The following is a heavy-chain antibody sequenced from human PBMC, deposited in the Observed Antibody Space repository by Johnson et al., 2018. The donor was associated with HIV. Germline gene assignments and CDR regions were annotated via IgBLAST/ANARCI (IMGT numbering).Heavy chain of an antibody. CDR1: GFSFSTYD. CDR2: IGTGGDT. Sequence: VQLVESGGGLIQPGGSLRISCAASGFSFSTYDMHWVRQPTGKGLEWVSGIGTGGDTYYQDSVKGGLTISRANAKNSLYLQMNSLTAGDPAVYYFARAKVIRGAEGLAFDMWGQGTLVTVSS. J-gene: IGHJ3*02. CDR3: ARAKVIRGAEGLAFDM. D-gene: IGHD3-10*01. V-gene: IGHV3-13*01.